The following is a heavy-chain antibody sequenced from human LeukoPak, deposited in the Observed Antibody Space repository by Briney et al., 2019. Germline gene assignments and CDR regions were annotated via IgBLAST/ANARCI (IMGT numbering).Heavy chain of an antibody. V-gene: IGHV3-23*01. CDR3: AREKRDYGDYVRGGWFDP. J-gene: IGHJ5*02. Sequence: GGSLRLSCAASGFTFSSYAMSWVRQAPGKGLEWVSAISGSGGSTYYADSVKGRFTISRDNSRNALFLQMNSLRAEDTAVYYCAREKRDYGDYVRGGWFDPWGQGTLVTVSS. CDR2: ISGSGGST. CDR1: GFTFSSYA. D-gene: IGHD4-17*01.